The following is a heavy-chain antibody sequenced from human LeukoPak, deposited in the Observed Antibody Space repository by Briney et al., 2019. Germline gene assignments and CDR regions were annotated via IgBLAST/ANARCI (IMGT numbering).Heavy chain of an antibody. CDR2: ITGSGGNT. V-gene: IGHV3-23*01. D-gene: IGHD2-15*01. CDR1: GFTFNIYA. CDR3: AKGGDCSGGTCYLGDLDY. J-gene: IGHJ4*02. Sequence: GGSLRLSCSASGFTFNIYAMSCLRQAPGKGREGVSVITGSGGNTFYADSVKGRFTISRDNATNTLYLQMNSLRVEDTGVYYCAKGGDCSGGTCYLGDLDYWGQGTLVTVSS.